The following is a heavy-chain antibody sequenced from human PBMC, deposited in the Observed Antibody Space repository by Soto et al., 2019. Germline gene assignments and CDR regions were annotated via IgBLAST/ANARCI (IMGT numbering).Heavy chain of an antibody. Sequence: SETLSLTSTVSGGSIRSGDYYWSWIRQPPGKGLEWIGYIYYSGSTYYNPSLKSRVTISVDTSKNQFSLKLSSVTAADTAVYYCARYDFWSGYPPADNWFDPWGQGTLVTVSS. CDR2: IYYSGST. V-gene: IGHV4-30-4*01. J-gene: IGHJ5*02. D-gene: IGHD3-3*01. CDR3: ARYDFWSGYPPADNWFDP. CDR1: GGSIRSGDYY.